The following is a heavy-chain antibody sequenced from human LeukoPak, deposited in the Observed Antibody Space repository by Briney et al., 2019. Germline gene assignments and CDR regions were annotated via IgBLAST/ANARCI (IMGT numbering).Heavy chain of an antibody. CDR3: ARAYSSSWYFNWFDP. CDR1: GGSISSGSYY. V-gene: IGHV4-61*02. D-gene: IGHD6-13*01. J-gene: IGHJ5*02. Sequence: PSETLSLTCTVSGGSISSGSYYWSWIRQPAGKGLEWIGRIYASGSTNYNPSVKSRVTISVDTSKNQFSLKLSSVTAADTAVYYCARAYSSSWYFNWFDPWGQGTLVTVSS. CDR2: IYASGST.